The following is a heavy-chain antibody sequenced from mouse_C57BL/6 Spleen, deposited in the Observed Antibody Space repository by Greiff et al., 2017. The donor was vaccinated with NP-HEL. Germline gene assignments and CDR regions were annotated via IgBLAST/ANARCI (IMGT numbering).Heavy chain of an antibody. CDR2: INPNYGTT. D-gene: IGHD1-1*01. Sequence: EVQLQQSGPELVKPGASVKISCKASGYSFTDYNMNWVKQSHGKSLEWIGVINPNYGTTSYNQKFKGKATLTVDQSSSTAYMQLNSLTSEDSAVYYCARRYGSSYYYAMDYWGQGTSVTVSS. CDR3: ARRYGSSYYYAMDY. CDR1: GYSFTDYN. V-gene: IGHV1-39*01. J-gene: IGHJ4*01.